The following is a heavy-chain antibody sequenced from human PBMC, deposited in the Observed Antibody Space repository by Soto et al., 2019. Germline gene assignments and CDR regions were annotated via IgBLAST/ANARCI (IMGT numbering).Heavy chain of an antibody. V-gene: IGHV4-4*02. J-gene: IGHJ3*01. D-gene: IGHD3-9*01. CDR2: ISHSGTS. CDR1: GGSISSSHW. CDR3: ARVVLTITRGAFDA. Sequence: QVQLQESGPGLVKPSGTLSLTCAVSGGSISSSHWWTWVRQSPGKGLEYIGEISHSGTSKSNPSLTSRVTLSVDKSKNHFSLTLTSVTAADTAVYYCARVVLTITRGAFDAWGQGTLFIVSS.